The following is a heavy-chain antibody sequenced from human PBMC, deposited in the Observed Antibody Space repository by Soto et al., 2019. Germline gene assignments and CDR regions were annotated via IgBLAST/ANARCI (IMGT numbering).Heavy chain of an antibody. CDR1: GYTFTSYA. D-gene: IGHD2-15*01. J-gene: IGHJ4*02. Sequence: QVQLVQYGAEVKKPGASVKVSCKASGYTFTSYAMHWVRQAPGQRLEWMGWINAGNGNTKYSQKFQGRVTITRDTSASTAYMELSSLRSEDTAVYYCARVLGYCSGGSCSRYFDYWGQGTLVTVSS. V-gene: IGHV1-3*01. CDR3: ARVLGYCSGGSCSRYFDY. CDR2: INAGNGNT.